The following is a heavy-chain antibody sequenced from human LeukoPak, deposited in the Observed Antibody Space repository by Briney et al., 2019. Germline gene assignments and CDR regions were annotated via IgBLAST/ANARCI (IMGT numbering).Heavy chain of an antibody. CDR3: ARDRWDSFDP. V-gene: IGHV4-61*02. CDR2: IYTSGST. D-gene: IGHD1-26*01. CDR1: GGSISSGSYY. Sequence: NPSETLSLTCTVSGGSISSGSYYWSWNRQPAGKGLEWIGRIYTSGSTNYNPSLKSRVTISVDASKNQFSLKLSSVTAADTAVYYCARDRWDSFDPWGQGTLVTVSS. J-gene: IGHJ5*02.